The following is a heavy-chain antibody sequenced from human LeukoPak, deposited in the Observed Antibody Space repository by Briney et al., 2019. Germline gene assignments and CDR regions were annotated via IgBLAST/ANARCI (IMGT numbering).Heavy chain of an antibody. CDR1: GYTFTSYD. V-gene: IGHV1-2*02. CDR2: MNPNSGGT. D-gene: IGHD3-22*01. J-gene: IGHJ4*02. CDR3: IRRYYYDSSGYPDY. Sequence: GASVKVSCKASGYTFTSYDINWVRQATGQGLEWMGWMNPNSGGTNYAQKFQGRVTMTRDTSISTAYMELSRLRSDDTAVYYCIRRYYYDSSGYPDYWGQGTLVTVSS.